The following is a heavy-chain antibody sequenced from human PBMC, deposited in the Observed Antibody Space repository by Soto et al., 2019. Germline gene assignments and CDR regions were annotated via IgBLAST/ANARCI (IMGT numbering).Heavy chain of an antibody. CDR3: VRRGVKKVTRPFDS. Sequence: QVQLKESGPGLVKPSQTLSITCAVSGVSISTADYFCGWVRQPPEMGLEWIGYAYYNGTTYLNPSLKSRLSISEDSSTNQFSLKLKSVTDADTAVYYCVRRGVKKVTRPFDSWGQGTLVTVSS. CDR2: AYYNGTT. J-gene: IGHJ4*02. V-gene: IGHV4-30-4*01. D-gene: IGHD2-21*02. CDR1: GVSISTADYF.